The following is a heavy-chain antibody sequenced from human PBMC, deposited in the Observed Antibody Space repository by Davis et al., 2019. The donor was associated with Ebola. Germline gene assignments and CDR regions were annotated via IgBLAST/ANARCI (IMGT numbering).Heavy chain of an antibody. D-gene: IGHD1-20*01. J-gene: IGHJ4*02. CDR1: GFTFSTYW. V-gene: IGHV3-74*01. Sequence: GESLKISCAASGFTFSTYWMHWVRQVPGKGLVWVARITPDGSSTSYADSVRGRFTISRDNAKRTLYLQMSSLRADDTALYYCAKDLTGAQDCWGQGTLVTVSS. CDR3: AKDLTGAQDC. CDR2: ITPDGSST.